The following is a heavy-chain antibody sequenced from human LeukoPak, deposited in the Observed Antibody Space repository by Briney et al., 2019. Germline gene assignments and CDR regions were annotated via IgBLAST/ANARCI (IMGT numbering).Heavy chain of an antibody. CDR1: GFTFSNYS. CDR2: ISSRMRYI. CDR3: ARDGASEYCGGDCYSATYHDY. Sequence: VGGLRLSCAASGFTFSNYSMNGVREAPGEGLEWGSSISSRMRYIYYAGSLKGGFTISRDNAKNSLYLQMNSLRAEDPAVYYCARDGASEYCGGDCYSATYHDYWGQGTTVTVSS. D-gene: IGHD2-21*02. J-gene: IGHJ4*02. V-gene: IGHV3-21*01.